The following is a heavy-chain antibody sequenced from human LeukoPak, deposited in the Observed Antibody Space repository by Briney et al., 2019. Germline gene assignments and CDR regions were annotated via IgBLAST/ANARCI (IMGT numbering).Heavy chain of an antibody. V-gene: IGHV3-23*01. J-gene: IGHJ5*02. CDR3: AKDPYGSGSYENWFDP. CDR1: GFTFSSYA. Sequence: PGGSLRLSCAASGFTFSSYAMSWVRQAAGKGLEWVSAISGSGGSTYYADSVKGRFTISRDNSKNTLYLQMNSLRAQDTAVYYCAKDPYGSGSYENWFDPWGQGTLVTVSS. CDR2: ISGSGGST. D-gene: IGHD3-10*01.